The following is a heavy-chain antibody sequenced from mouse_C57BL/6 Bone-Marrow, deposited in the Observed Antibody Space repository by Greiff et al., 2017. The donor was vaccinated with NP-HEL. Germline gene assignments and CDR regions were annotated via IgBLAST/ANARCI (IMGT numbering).Heavy chain of an antibody. J-gene: IGHJ2*01. CDR2: IYPGSGST. CDR3: ARGSNSPYYFDY. D-gene: IGHD2-5*01. CDR1: GYTFTSYW. V-gene: IGHV1-55*01. Sequence: QVQLKQPGAELVKPRASVKMSCKASGYTFTSYWITWVKQRPGQGLEWIGDIYPGSGSTNYNEKFKSKATLTVDTSSSTAYMQLSSLTSEDSAVYYCARGSNSPYYFDYWGQGTTLTVSS.